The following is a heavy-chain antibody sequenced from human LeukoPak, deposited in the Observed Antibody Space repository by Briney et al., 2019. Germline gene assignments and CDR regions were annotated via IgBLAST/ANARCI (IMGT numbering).Heavy chain of an antibody. Sequence: GGSLRLSCAASGFTFRTHWMSWFRQAPGKGLEWVANIKRDGSEKYFVDSVKGRFTISRDNAKNSLGLQMNSLRVEDTAVYYCARGLEWPGKPTLVSDYWGQGTLVTVSS. D-gene: IGHD3-3*01. CDR3: ARGLEWPGKPTLVSDY. J-gene: IGHJ4*02. CDR2: IKRDGSEK. CDR1: GFTFRTHW. V-gene: IGHV3-7*03.